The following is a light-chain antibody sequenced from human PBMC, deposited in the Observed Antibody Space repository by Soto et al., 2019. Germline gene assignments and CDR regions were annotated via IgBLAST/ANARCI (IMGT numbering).Light chain of an antibody. CDR2: GAS. V-gene: IGKV3-20*01. CDR1: QSVRSSY. Sequence: EIVLTQSPGTLSLSPGERATLSCRASQSVRSSYLAWYRQKPGQAPRLLIYGASSRATGIPDKFSGSGSGTDFTLTISRLEPEDFAVYYCKQYGSSPWTSGQGTKVEIK. CDR3: KQYGSSPWT. J-gene: IGKJ1*01.